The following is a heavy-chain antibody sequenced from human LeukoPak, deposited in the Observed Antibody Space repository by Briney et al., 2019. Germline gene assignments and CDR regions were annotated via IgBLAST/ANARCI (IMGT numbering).Heavy chain of an antibody. J-gene: IGHJ4*02. CDR2: ISGGGTET. V-gene: IGHV3-23*01. Sequence: GGSLRLSCAASGFSFSGHAMSWVRQAPGKGLEWVSAISGGGTETYDADFVKGRFTISRDNSKNTLYLQMNSLRAEDTALYYCAKGRMVRGVINYWGQGTLVTVSS. D-gene: IGHD3-10*01. CDR3: AKGRMVRGVINY. CDR1: GFSFSGHA.